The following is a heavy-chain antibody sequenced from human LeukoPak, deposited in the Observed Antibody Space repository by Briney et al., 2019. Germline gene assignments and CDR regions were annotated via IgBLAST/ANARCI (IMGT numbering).Heavy chain of an antibody. V-gene: IGHV1-69*05. Sequence: SVTVSCKASGGTFRSYAIRWVRPAPGQGLAWMGGIIPIFGTANYAQNFQGRVTITTDESTSTAYMELSSLTSEDTAVYYCARTTFRRECSSTSCHTSKARYYYYMDVWGKGTTVTVSS. D-gene: IGHD2-2*01. J-gene: IGHJ6*03. CDR1: GGTFRSYA. CDR2: IIPIFGTA. CDR3: ARTTFRRECSSTSCHTSKARYYYYMDV.